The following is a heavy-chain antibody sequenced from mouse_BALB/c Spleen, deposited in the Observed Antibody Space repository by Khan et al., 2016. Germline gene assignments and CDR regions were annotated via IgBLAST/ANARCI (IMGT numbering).Heavy chain of an antibody. CDR1: GYTFTDYY. Sequence: QVQLKESGPELVKPGASVKISCKASGYTFTDYYINWVKQKPGQGLEWIGWIYPGSGNTKYTEKFKGKATLTVDTSSSTAYMQLSSLTSEDTAVYFCATYYRYDYFDYWGQGTTLTVSS. D-gene: IGHD2-14*01. J-gene: IGHJ2*01. V-gene: IGHV1-84*02. CDR2: IYPGSGNT. CDR3: ATYYRYDYFDY.